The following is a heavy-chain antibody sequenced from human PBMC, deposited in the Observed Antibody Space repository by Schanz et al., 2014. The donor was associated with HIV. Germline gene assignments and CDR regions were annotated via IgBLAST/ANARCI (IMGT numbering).Heavy chain of an antibody. Sequence: EVQLVESGEGLVKPGGSLRLSCTGSGFTFSSYGINWVRQAPGKGLEWVSSISSSGGYIYYADSVKGRFTISRDNAKNSVFLQMDSLRAEDTAVYYCARGSWYSSGWVDDQYYYDVDVWGQGTTVTVSS. J-gene: IGHJ6*02. CDR3: ARGSWYSSGWVDDQYYYDVDV. CDR2: ISSSGGYI. D-gene: IGHD6-19*01. CDR1: GFTFSSYG. V-gene: IGHV3-21*01.